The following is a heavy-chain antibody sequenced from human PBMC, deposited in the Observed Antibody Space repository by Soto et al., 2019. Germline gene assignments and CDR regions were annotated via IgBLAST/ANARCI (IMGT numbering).Heavy chain of an antibody. CDR3: ARHGRWHDLDI. CDR1: GGSISSYY. V-gene: IGHV4-59*08. J-gene: IGHJ3*02. CDR2: IYYSGST. D-gene: IGHD1-1*01. Sequence: QVQLQESGPGLVKPSETLSLTCTVSGGSISSYYWSWIRQPPGKGLEWIGYIYYSGSTNYNPSLKSRVTISVDTSKNQFSLKLSSVTAADTALYYCARHGRWHDLDIWGQGTMVTVSS.